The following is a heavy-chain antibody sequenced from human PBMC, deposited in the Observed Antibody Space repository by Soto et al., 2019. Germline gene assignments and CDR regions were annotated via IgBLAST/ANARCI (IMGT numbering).Heavy chain of an antibody. CDR1: GFTFSSYA. CDR2: ISGSGGTT. Sequence: EVQLLESGGGLVQPGGSLRLSCAASGFTFSSYAMSWVRQAAGKGLEWVSDISGSGGTTYYADSVKGRFTISRDSSNNTLYLQMNSLRAEDTAVYYCAKGRAPFLGRGMDVWGQGTTVTVSS. CDR3: AKGRAPFLGRGMDV. J-gene: IGHJ6*02. V-gene: IGHV3-23*01.